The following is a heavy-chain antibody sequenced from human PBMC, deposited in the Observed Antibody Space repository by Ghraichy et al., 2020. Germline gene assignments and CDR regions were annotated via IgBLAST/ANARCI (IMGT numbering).Heavy chain of an antibody. Sequence: ASVKVSCKVSGYTLTELSMHWVRQAPGKGLELMGGFDPEDGETIYAQKFQGRVTMTEDTSTDTAYMELSSLRSEDTAVYYCATDCGYSYGYCLNYWGQGTLVTVSS. CDR3: ATDCGYSYGYCLNY. J-gene: IGHJ4*02. D-gene: IGHD5-18*01. CDR1: GYTLTELS. V-gene: IGHV1-24*01. CDR2: FDPEDGET.